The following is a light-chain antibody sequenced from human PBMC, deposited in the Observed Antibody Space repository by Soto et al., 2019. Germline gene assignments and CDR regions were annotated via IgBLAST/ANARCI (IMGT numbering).Light chain of an antibody. Sequence: IQMTQSPSTLSASVGDRVTITWLASQTISTWLAWYQHKPGKAPKLLIYAASSLQGGVPSRFSGSGSGTDFTLTISSLQPEDFATYYCLQDYNYPWTFGRGTKVDIK. CDR1: QTISTW. CDR3: LQDYNYPWT. CDR2: AAS. V-gene: IGKV1-6*01. J-gene: IGKJ1*01.